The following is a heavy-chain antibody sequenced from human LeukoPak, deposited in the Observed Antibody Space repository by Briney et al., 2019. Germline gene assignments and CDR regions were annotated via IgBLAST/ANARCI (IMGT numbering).Heavy chain of an antibody. CDR1: GGSISSYY. CDR3: ARESQNIYYYYMDV. J-gene: IGHJ6*03. V-gene: IGHV4-59*12. Sequence: SETLSLTCTVSGGSISSYYWSWIRQPPGKGLEWIGYIYYSGSTNYNPSLKSRVTMSVDTSKNQFSLKLSSVTAADTAVYYCARESQNIYYYYMDVWGKGTTVTISS. CDR2: IYYSGST. D-gene: IGHD2/OR15-2a*01.